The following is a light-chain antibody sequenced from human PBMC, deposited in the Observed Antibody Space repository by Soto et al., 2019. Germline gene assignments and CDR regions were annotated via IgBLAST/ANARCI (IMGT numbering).Light chain of an antibody. CDR2: LGS. J-gene: IGKJ1*01. Sequence: DIVMTQSPLSLPVTPGEPASISCRSSQSLLHSNGYNYLDWYLQKPGQSPQLLIYLGSNRASGVPDRFSGSGSGTDFTLKISRVEAEDVGVYYCMQALQTPWTFGQGTNVEIK. CDR1: QSLLHSNGYNY. V-gene: IGKV2-28*01. CDR3: MQALQTPWT.